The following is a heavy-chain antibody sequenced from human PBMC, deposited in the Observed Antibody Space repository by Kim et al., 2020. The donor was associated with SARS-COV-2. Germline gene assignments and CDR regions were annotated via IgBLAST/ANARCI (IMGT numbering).Heavy chain of an antibody. D-gene: IGHD6-13*01. Sequence: YAQKVQGRVTMTTDTSTSTAYMELRSLRSDDTAVYYCARGAAAGTRAFDIWGQGTMVTVSS. V-gene: IGHV1-18*01. CDR3: ARGAAAGTRAFDI. J-gene: IGHJ3*02.